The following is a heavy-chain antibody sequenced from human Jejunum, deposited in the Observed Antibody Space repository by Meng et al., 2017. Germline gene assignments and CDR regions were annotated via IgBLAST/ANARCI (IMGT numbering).Heavy chain of an antibody. CDR3: AKLVSF. Sequence: EVQRLGSGGGLAQPGGSLSPSCAASGFTFSSSSISWVRQAPGKGLEWVSTITGSGDSTYYADSVKGRFTISRDNSKNPLYLQMNSLRAEDTAVYYCAKLVSFWGQGTLVTVSS. D-gene: IGHD2-8*01. CDR2: ITGSGDST. V-gene: IGHV3-23*01. CDR1: GFTFSSSS. J-gene: IGHJ4*02.